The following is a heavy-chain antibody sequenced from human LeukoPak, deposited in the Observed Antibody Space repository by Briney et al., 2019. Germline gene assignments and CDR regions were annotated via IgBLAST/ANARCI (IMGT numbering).Heavy chain of an antibody. V-gene: IGHV3-23*01. CDR2: ISGSGGST. CDR1: GFTFSTYA. D-gene: IGHD6-13*01. Sequence: GGSLRLSCAASGFTFSTYAVSWVRQAPGKGLEWVSVISGSGGSTYYADSVKGRFTISRDNSKDTVYLQMNSLRVDDTAVYYCAKSNREQLVRSYGLDVWGQGTTVTVSS. J-gene: IGHJ6*02. CDR3: AKSNREQLVRSYGLDV.